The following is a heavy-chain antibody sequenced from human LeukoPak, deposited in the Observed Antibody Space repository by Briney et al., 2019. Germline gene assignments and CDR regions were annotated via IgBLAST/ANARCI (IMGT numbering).Heavy chain of an antibody. D-gene: IGHD1-26*01. CDR2: INQDGSEI. V-gene: IGHV3-7*01. Sequence: GESLRLSCAASGFTFSRFRMSWVRQPPGKGLEWVANINQDGSEIYYVDSVKGRFSVSTDNAKNSLYLQMSSLRVEDTAVYYCASSWGAAIDIWGQGTLVIVSS. J-gene: IGHJ4*02. CDR1: GFTFSRFR. CDR3: ASSWGAAIDI.